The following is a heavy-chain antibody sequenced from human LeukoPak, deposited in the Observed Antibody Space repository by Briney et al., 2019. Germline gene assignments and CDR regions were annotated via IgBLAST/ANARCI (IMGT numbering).Heavy chain of an antibody. CDR3: ATQPESYGDSASYFHH. V-gene: IGHV3-23*01. D-gene: IGHD4-17*01. CDR1: GFTFSSYA. Sequence: PGGSLRLSCAASGFTFSSYAMSWVRQAPGKGLEWVSAISGRGDDTYYADSVKGRFTFSRDKSKNMLHLDMNSLRADDTAVYYCATQPESYGDSASYFHHWGQGTLVTVSS. CDR2: ISGRGDDT. J-gene: IGHJ1*01.